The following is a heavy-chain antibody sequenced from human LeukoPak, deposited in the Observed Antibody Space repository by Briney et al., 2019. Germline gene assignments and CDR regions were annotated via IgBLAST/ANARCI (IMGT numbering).Heavy chain of an antibody. D-gene: IGHD3-3*01. J-gene: IGHJ4*02. CDR2: IYYTGNT. CDR1: GGSLSSSF. CDR3: AKVHDFWSGYSLDY. Sequence: SETLSLTCTVSGGSLSSSFWGWIRQPPGKGLEWIGYIYYTGNTNYNPSLKSRVTISVDTSKNQFSLEMTSVTAADTAVYYCAKVHDFWSGYSLDYWGQGSLVTVSS. V-gene: IGHV4-59*01.